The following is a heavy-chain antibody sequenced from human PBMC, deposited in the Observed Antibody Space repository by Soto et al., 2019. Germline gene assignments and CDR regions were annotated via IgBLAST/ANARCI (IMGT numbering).Heavy chain of an antibody. CDR1: GGSISSYY. D-gene: IGHD2-2*01. CDR3: GRGGYCSSTSCYRNFDY. J-gene: IGHJ4*02. CDR2: IYYSGST. V-gene: IGHV4-59*01. Sequence: SETLSLTCTVSGGSISSYYWSWIRQPPGKGLEWIGYIYYSGSTNYNPSLKSRVTISVDTSKNQFSLKLSSVTAADTAVYYCGRGGYCSSTSCYRNFDYWGQGTLVTVSS.